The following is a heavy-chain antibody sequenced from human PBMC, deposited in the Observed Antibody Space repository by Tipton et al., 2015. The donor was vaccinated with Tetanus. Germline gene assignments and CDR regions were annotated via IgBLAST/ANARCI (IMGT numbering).Heavy chain of an antibody. V-gene: IGHV4-59*01. J-gene: IGHJ4*02. Sequence: TLSLTCSISGGFISGYYWTWIRQPPRKGLECIGYIYYTGDANYDPSLQSRVTISVDTSKNQFSLKLSSVTAADTAMYYCAREDTTTIDYWGQGTLVTVSS. D-gene: IGHD5-18*01. CDR2: IYYTGDA. CDR3: AREDTTTIDY. CDR1: GGFISGYY.